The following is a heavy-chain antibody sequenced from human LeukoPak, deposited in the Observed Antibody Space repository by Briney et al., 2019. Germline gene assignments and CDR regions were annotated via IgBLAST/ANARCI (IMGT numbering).Heavy chain of an antibody. CDR3: AKGTPPLDYFDY. Sequence: TGGSLRLSCAASGFTFSSYAMSWVRQAPGKGLEWVSTISGSGGSTYSADSVKGRFTISRDNSNYTLYLQMNSLRAEDTAVYYCAKGTPPLDYFDYWGQGTLVTVSS. J-gene: IGHJ4*02. V-gene: IGHV3-23*01. CDR1: GFTFSSYA. CDR2: ISGSGGST.